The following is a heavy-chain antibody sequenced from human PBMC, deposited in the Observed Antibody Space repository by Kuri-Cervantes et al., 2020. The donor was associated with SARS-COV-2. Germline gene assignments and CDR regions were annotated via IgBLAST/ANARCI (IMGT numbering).Heavy chain of an antibody. CDR1: GGTFSSYA. D-gene: IGHD3-3*01. V-gene: IGHV1-69*04. J-gene: IGHJ6*03. CDR3: ARDRGDITIFGVVLGYMDV. Sequence: SVKVSCKASGGTFSSYAISWVRQAPGQGLEWMGRIIPILGTANYAQKFQGRVTITADTSTSTAYMELRSLRSDDTAVYYCARDRGDITIFGVVLGYMDVWGKGTTVTVSS. CDR2: IIPILGTA.